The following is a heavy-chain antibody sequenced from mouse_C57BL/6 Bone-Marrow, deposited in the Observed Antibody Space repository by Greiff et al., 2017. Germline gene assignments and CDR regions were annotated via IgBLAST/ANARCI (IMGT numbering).Heavy chain of an antibody. D-gene: IGHD2-1*01. J-gene: IGHJ4*01. CDR2: INPNNGGT. V-gene: IGHV1-18*01. CDR1: GYTFTDYN. Sequence: VQLQQSGPELVKPGASVKIPCKASGYTFTDYNMDWVKQSHGKSLEWIGDINPNNGGTIYNQKFKGKATLTVDKSSSTAYMELRSLTSEYTAVYYCARLYYGNYVGAMDYWGQGTSVTVSS. CDR3: ARLYYGNYVGAMDY.